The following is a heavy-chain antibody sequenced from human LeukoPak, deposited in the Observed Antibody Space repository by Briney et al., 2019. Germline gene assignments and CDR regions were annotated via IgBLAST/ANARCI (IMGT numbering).Heavy chain of an antibody. CDR3: ARTIVVAPAAIGLGAFDI. V-gene: IGHV3-20*04. CDR1: GFTFDDYG. J-gene: IGHJ3*02. CDR2: INWNGGST. Sequence: PGGSLRLSCAASGFTFDDYGMSWVRQAPGKGLEWVSGINWNGGSTGYADSVKGRFTISRDNAKNSLYLQMNSLRAEDTALYYCARTIVVAPAAIGLGAFDIWGQGTMVTVSS. D-gene: IGHD2-2*01.